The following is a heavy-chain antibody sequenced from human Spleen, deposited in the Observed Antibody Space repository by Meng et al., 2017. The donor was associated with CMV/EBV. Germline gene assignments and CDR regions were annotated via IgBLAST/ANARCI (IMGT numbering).Heavy chain of an antibody. J-gene: IGHJ6*02. D-gene: IGHD3/OR15-3a*01. CDR3: AKDGYECWSNSCQRDYYSYGIDV. CDR2: SYSAGSST. Sequence: GESLKISCAASGFTFSSYSMNWVRQAPGKGLEWVSISYSAGSSTYYADSVEGRFTISRDESHNTLFLQMNSLRAEDTAVYYCAKDGYECWSNSCQRDYYSYGIDVWGQGTTVTVSS. V-gene: IGHV3-23*03. CDR1: GFTFSSYS.